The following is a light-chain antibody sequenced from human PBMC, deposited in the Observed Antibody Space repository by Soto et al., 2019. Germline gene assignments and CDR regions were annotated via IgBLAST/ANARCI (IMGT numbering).Light chain of an antibody. J-gene: IGKJ4*01. CDR1: QSVSSN. Sequence: EIVLTQSPATLSVSPGERATLSCRASQSVSSNLAWHQQKPGQAPRLLMYGASSRATGTPDRFSGSGSGTDFTLTISSLQPEDFGTYYCQQSYTSPVTFGGGTKVDI. CDR2: GAS. V-gene: IGKV3D-15*01. CDR3: QQSYTSPVT.